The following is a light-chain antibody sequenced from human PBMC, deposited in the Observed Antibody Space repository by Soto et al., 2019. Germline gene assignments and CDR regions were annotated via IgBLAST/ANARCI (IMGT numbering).Light chain of an antibody. J-gene: IGKJ4*01. V-gene: IGKV3-11*01. CDR1: QSVSNS. Sequence: EIGLTQSPAILSLSPGERAILSCWASQSVSNSLAWYQQRPGQSPRLLIYDVSTRATGIPARFGGSGSGTDFTHTISSLETEDFAVYYCQQRTNWPLTFGGGTKVEI. CDR2: DVS. CDR3: QQRTNWPLT.